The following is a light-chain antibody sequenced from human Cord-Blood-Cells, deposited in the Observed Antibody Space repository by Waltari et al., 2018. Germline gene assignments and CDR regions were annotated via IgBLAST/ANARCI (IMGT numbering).Light chain of an antibody. Sequence: IQMTQSPSSLSASVGARVTITCQAGQDISNYLNWYQQKPGKAPKLLIYDASNLETGVPSRFSGSGSGTDFTFTISSLQPEDIATYYCQQYDNLPFTFGPGTKVDIK. J-gene: IGKJ3*01. CDR3: QQYDNLPFT. V-gene: IGKV1-33*01. CDR2: DAS. CDR1: QDISNY.